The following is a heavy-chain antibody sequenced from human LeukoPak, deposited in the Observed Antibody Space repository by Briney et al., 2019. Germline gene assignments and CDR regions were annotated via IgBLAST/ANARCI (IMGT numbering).Heavy chain of an antibody. Sequence: GGSLRLSCAASGLTFTTYAMGWVRQSPGKGLEWVSSISGGGGGTYYAEFVKGRFTISRDNSKNTLYLQMNSLRAEDTAVYYCAKFYDILTGYFDHWGQGTLVTVSS. V-gene: IGHV3-23*01. J-gene: IGHJ4*02. CDR1: GLTFTTYA. CDR3: AKFYDILTGYFDH. D-gene: IGHD3-9*01. CDR2: ISGGGGGT.